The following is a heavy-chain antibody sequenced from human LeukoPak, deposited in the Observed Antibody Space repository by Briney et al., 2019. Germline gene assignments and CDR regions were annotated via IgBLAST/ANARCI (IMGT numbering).Heavy chain of an antibody. D-gene: IGHD4-17*01. CDR1: GFTFSSYS. V-gene: IGHV3-48*01. CDR2: ISSSSSTI. Sequence: GGSLRLSCAATGFTFSSYSMNWVRQAPGKGLEWVSYISSSSSTIYYADSVKGRFTISRDNSKNTLYLQMNNLRADDTAVYYCARRANYGDFDYWGQGTLVTVSS. J-gene: IGHJ4*02. CDR3: ARRANYGDFDY.